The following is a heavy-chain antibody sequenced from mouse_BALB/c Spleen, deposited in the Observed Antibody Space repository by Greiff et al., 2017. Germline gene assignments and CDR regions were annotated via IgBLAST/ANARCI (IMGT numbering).Heavy chain of an antibody. CDR2: IWAGGST. CDR3: AREGGYGSYFDV. J-gene: IGHJ1*01. Sequence: VHLVESGPGLVAPSQSLSITCTVSGFSLTSYGVHWVRQPPGKGLEWLGVIWAGGSTNYNSALMSRLSISKDNSKSQVFLKMNSLQTDDTAMYYCAREGGYGSYFDVWGAGTTVTVSS. V-gene: IGHV2-9*02. CDR1: GFSLTSYG. D-gene: IGHD1-2*01.